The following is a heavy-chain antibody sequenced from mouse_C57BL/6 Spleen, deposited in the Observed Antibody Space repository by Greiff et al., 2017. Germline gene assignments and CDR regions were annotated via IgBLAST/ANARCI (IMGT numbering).Heavy chain of an antibody. CDR3: ARDDYYGSSPWYFDV. J-gene: IGHJ1*03. CDR2: INPGSGGT. Sequence: QVQLQQSGAELVRPGTSVKVSCKASGYAFTTYLIEWVKQRPGQGLEWIGMINPGSGGTNYNEKFKGKATLTADKSSSTAYMQLSSLTSEDSAVYFCARDDYYGSSPWYFDVWGTGTTVTVSS. CDR1: GYAFTTYL. D-gene: IGHD1-1*01. V-gene: IGHV1-54*01.